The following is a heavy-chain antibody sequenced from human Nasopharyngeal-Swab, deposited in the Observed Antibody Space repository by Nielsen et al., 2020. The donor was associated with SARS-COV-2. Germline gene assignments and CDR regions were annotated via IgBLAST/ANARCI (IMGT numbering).Heavy chain of an antibody. Sequence: GESLKISCAASGFIFSSYSMNWVRQAPGKGLEWVSSISSSSSYIYYADSVKGRFTISRDNAKNSLYLQMNSLRAEDTAVYYCARDNPQYSSGFNWFDPWGQGTLVTVSS. CDR2: ISSSSSYI. CDR3: ARDNPQYSSGFNWFDP. D-gene: IGHD6-25*01. CDR1: GFIFSSYS. V-gene: IGHV3-21*01. J-gene: IGHJ5*02.